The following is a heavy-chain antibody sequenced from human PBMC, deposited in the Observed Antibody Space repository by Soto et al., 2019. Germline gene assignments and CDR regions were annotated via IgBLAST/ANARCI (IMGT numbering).Heavy chain of an antibody. D-gene: IGHD4-17*01. CDR2: IIPIFGTA. CDR1: GGTFSSYA. Sequence: QVQLVQSGAEVKKPGSSVKVSCKASGGTFSSYAISWVRQAPGQGLEWMGGIIPIFGTANYAQKFQGRVTLTADESTSTADRELSSLRSEDTAVYYCARDERGTVTTDAFDIWGQGTMVTVSS. CDR3: ARDERGTVTTDAFDI. J-gene: IGHJ3*02. V-gene: IGHV1-69*12.